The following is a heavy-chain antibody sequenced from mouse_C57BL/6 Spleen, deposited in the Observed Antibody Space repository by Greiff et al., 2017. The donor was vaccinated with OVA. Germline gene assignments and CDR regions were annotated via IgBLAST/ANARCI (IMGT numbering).Heavy chain of an antibody. Sequence: VKLQQPGAELVMPGASVKLSCKASGYTFTSYWMHWVKQRPGQGLEWIGEIDPSDSYTNYNQKFKGKSTLTVDKSSSTAYMQLSSLTSEDSAVYYCARGNYYGSGDYAMDYWGQGTSVTVSS. V-gene: IGHV1-69*01. J-gene: IGHJ4*01. CDR3: ARGNYYGSGDYAMDY. D-gene: IGHD1-1*01. CDR1: GYTFTSYW. CDR2: IDPSDSYT.